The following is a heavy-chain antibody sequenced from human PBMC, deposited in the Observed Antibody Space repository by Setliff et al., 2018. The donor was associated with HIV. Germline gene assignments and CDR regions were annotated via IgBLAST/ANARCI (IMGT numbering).Heavy chain of an antibody. CDR2: ICTSGST. V-gene: IGHV4-4*07. CDR1: GGSISSYY. CDR3: ARDVPWGDYYYYMDV. J-gene: IGHJ6*03. Sequence: PSETLSLTCTVSGGSISSYYWSWIRQPAGKGLEWIGHICTSGSTNYNPSLKSRVTMSVDTSKNQFSLKLSSVTAADTAVYYCARDVPWGDYYYYMDVWGKGTTVTVSS. D-gene: IGHD3-16*01.